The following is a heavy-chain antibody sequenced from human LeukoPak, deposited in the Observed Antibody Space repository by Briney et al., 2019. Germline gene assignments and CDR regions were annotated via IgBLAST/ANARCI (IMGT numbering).Heavy chain of an antibody. D-gene: IGHD3-3*01. CDR1: GGSFSGYY. J-gene: IGHJ4*02. Sequence: SETLSLTCAVYGGSFSGYYWSWIRQPPAKGLEWIGEINHSGSTNYNPSLKSRVTISVDTSKNQFSLKLSSVTAADTAVYYCARGRITIFGARPFDYWGQGTLVTVSS. CDR2: INHSGST. CDR3: ARGRITIFGARPFDY. V-gene: IGHV4-34*01.